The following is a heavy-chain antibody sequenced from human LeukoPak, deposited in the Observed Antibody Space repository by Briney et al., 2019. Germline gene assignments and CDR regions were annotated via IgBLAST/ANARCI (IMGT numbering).Heavy chain of an antibody. CDR2: ISTSSRTI. Sequence: GGSLKLSCAASGFTFSGSAMHWVRQAPGKGLEWVSYISTSSRTIYYADSVKGRFTISRDNAKNSLYLQMNSLRDEDTAVYYCARDHARYSYGPYYFDYWGQGTLVTVSS. J-gene: IGHJ4*02. CDR3: ARDHARYSYGPYYFDY. D-gene: IGHD5-18*01. V-gene: IGHV3-48*02. CDR1: GFTFSGSA.